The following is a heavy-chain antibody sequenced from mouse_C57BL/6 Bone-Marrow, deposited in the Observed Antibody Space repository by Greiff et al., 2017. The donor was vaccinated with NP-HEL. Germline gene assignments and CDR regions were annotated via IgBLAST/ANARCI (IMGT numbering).Heavy chain of an antibody. V-gene: IGHV2-2*01. J-gene: IGHJ1*03. D-gene: IGHD2-3*01. CDR3: AGTWIYDGYYGYFDV. CDR2: IWSGGST. Sequence: VQVVESGPGLVQPSQSLSITCTVSGFSLTSYGVHWVRQSPGKGLEWLGVIWSGGSTDYNAAFISRLSISKDNSKSQVFFKMNSLQADDTAIYYCAGTWIYDGYYGYFDVWGTGTTVTVSS. CDR1: GFSLTSYG.